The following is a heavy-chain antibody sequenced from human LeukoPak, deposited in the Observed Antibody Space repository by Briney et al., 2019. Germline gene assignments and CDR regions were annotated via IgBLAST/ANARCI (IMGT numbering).Heavy chain of an antibody. D-gene: IGHD3-10*01. Sequence: SETLSLTCTVSGGSMSSHYWSWVRQPPGKALEWVGYISHGGQTLSNPSLSSRVTISVDTSNNQFSLKLTSVTAADTAVYFCARDTYYTSGTYYIDYFDSWGQGALVTVSS. CDR3: ARDTYYTSGTYYIDYFDS. CDR1: GGSMSSHY. V-gene: IGHV4-59*11. J-gene: IGHJ4*02. CDR2: ISHGGQT.